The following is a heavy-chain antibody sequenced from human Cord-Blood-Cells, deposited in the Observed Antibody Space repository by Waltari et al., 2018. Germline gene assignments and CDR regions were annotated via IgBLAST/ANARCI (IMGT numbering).Heavy chain of an antibody. J-gene: IGHJ5*02. V-gene: IGHV1-69*06. CDR1: GGTFSSYA. D-gene: IGHD2-15*01. Sequence: QVQLVQSGAEVKKPGSSVKVSCKASGGTFSSYAISWVRQAPGPGLEWMGGIIPIFGTANYAQKFQGRVTITADKSTSTAYMELSSLRSEDTAVYYCARAGEGYCSGGSCGWFDPWGQGTLVTVSS. CDR3: ARAGEGYCSGGSCGWFDP. CDR2: IIPIFGTA.